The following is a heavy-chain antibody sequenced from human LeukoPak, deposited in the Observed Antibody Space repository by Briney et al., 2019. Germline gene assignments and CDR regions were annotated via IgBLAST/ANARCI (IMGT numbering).Heavy chain of an antibody. V-gene: IGHV4-59*01. CDR1: GGSISSYY. Sequence: PSETLSLTCTVAGGSISSYYWNWIRQPPGKGLEWIGYIYYSGSTNYNPSLKSRVTISVDTSKNQFSLKLSSVTAADTAVYYCARGADSSGYYSIFYFDYWGQGTLVTVSS. CDR3: ARGADSSGYYSIFYFDY. CDR2: IYYSGST. J-gene: IGHJ4*02. D-gene: IGHD3-22*01.